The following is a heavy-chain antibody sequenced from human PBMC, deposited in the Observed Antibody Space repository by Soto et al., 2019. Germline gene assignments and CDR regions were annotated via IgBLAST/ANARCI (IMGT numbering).Heavy chain of an antibody. Sequence: SVKVSCKASGFTFTSSAVQWVRQARGQRLEWIGWIVVGSGNTNYAQKFQERVTITRDMSTSTAYMELSSLRSEDTAVYYCAAGTSSWYSGDAFDIWGQGTMVTVS. V-gene: IGHV1-58*01. CDR2: IVVGSGNT. J-gene: IGHJ3*02. CDR1: GFTFTSSA. D-gene: IGHD6-13*01. CDR3: AAGTSSWYSGDAFDI.